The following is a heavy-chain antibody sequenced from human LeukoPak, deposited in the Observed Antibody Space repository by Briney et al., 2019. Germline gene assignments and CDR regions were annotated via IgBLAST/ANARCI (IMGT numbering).Heavy chain of an antibody. CDR3: ARTGGHDYSDYVPPYFDY. V-gene: IGHV5-51*01. J-gene: IGHJ4*02. CDR2: IFPGHSDI. Sequence: GESLKISCKGSGYGFSSYWTGWVRQMPGKGLEWMGIIFPGHSDIRYSPSFQGQVAISVDKSINTAYLQWSSLKASDTAMYYCARTGGHDYSDYVPPYFDYWGQGTLVTVSS. CDR1: GYGFSSYW. D-gene: IGHD4-11*01.